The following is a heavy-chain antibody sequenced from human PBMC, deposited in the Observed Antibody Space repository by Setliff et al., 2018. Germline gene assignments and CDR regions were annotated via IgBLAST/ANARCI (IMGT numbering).Heavy chain of an antibody. CDR1: GYTFSNYG. CDR3: AISSLSICTGGSCPNAFDI. Sequence: GASVKVSCKASGYTFSNYGVTWVRQAPGQGLEWMGWVTVYNGNTKYAQNLQGRLTLTTDISTSTAYMELGSLTTDDTAVYYCAISSLSICTGGSCPNAFDIWGQGTQVTVSS. V-gene: IGHV1-18*01. CDR2: VTVYNGNT. D-gene: IGHD2-8*02. J-gene: IGHJ3*02.